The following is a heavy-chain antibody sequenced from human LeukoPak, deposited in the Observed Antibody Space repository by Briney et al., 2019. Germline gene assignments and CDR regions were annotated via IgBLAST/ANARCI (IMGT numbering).Heavy chain of an antibody. J-gene: IGHJ5*02. CDR3: AKESTVTPGNVNWFDT. V-gene: IGHV3-11*01. CDR2: ISSSGSTI. D-gene: IGHD4-17*01. Sequence: GGSLRLSCAAYGFTFSDYYMSWIRQAPGKGLEWVSYISSSGSTIYYAVSVKGRFTISRDNSKNTLSLQMNSLRAEDTAVYYCAKESTVTPGNVNWFDTWGQGTLVTVSS. CDR1: GFTFSDYY.